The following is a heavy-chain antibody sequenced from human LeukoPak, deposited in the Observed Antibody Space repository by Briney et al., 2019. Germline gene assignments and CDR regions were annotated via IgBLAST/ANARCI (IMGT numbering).Heavy chain of an antibody. CDR2: INHSGST. CDR3: ARGQGIMTTVTPGYFDY. V-gene: IGHV4-34*01. J-gene: IGHJ4*02. D-gene: IGHD4-17*01. Sequence: SETLSLTCAVHGGSFSGYYWSWIRQPPGKGLEWIGEINHSGSTNYNPSLKSRVTISVDTSKNKFSLKLSSVTAADTAVYYCARGQGIMTTVTPGYFDYWGQGTLVTVSS. CDR1: GGSFSGYY.